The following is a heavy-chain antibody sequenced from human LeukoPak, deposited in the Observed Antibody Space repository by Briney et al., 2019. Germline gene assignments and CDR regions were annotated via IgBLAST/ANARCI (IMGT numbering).Heavy chain of an antibody. CDR2: IKYDGSEK. V-gene: IGHV3-7*04. CDR3: TRDET. Sequence: HPGGSLRLSCAASRYSFSNNWMSWVRQAPGKGLEWVANIKYDGSEKYYVDSVKGRFTISRDNAKSSLYLQMNSLRAEDTAVYYCTRDETWGQGTLVTVSS. J-gene: IGHJ5*02. CDR1: RYSFSNNW.